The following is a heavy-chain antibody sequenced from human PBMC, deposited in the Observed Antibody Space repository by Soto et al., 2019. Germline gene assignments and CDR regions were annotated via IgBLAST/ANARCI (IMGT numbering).Heavy chain of an antibody. J-gene: IGHJ4*02. CDR3: SRDVVVGAKALNY. Sequence: GGSLRLSCAASGFTFSNYWMTWVRQAPGKGLEWVANIKEDGSEKHYVDSVKGRFTISRDNAKNSLYLQMNSLRVEDTAVYFCSRDVVVGAKALNYWGQGALVTSPQ. CDR2: IKEDGSEK. D-gene: IGHD2-15*01. CDR1: GFTFSNYW. V-gene: IGHV3-7*01.